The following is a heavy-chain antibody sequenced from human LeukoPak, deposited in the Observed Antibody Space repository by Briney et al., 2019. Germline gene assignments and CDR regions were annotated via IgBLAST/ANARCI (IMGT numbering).Heavy chain of an antibody. CDR2: IWYDGSNK. V-gene: IGHV3-33*01. Sequence: PGGSLRLSCAASGFTFSSYGMHWVRQAPGKGLEWVAVIWYDGSNKYYADSVKGRFTISRDNSKNTLYLQMSSLRAEDSAVYYCARDAGKYGDLYYFDHWGQGTLVTVSS. CDR3: ARDAGKYGDLYYFDH. J-gene: IGHJ4*02. D-gene: IGHD4-17*01. CDR1: GFTFSSYG.